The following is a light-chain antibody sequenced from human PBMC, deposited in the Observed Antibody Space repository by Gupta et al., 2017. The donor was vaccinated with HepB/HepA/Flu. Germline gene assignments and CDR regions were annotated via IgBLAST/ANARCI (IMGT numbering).Light chain of an antibody. CDR3: QQSYSTPYT. V-gene: IGKV1-39*01. Sequence: DIQMTQSPSSLSASVGDRVTITCRASQSISSYLNWYQQKPGKAPKLLIYAASSLQSGVPSRFSGSGSATDITLTISILQPEDFATYYCQQSYSTPYTFGQGTRLEIK. J-gene: IGKJ5*01. CDR2: AAS. CDR1: QSISSY.